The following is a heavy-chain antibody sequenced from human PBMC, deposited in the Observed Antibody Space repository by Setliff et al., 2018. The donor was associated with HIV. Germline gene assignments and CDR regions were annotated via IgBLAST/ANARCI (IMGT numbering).Heavy chain of an antibody. D-gene: IGHD3-22*01. J-gene: IGHJ4*01. CDR3: ASSRPPDDSSGYLDH. CDR1: GFTFSSYW. V-gene: IGHV3-9*01. CDR2: ISWNSDSI. Sequence: GGSLRLSCAASGFTFSSYWMGWVRQRPGKGLEWVSGISWNSDSIAYADSVRGRFTISRDNAKNSLNLEMNSLRAEDTAIYYCASSRPPDDSSGYLDHWGQGTLVTVSS.